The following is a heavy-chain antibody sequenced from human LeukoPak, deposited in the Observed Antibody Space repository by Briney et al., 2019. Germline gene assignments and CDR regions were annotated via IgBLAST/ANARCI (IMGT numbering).Heavy chain of an antibody. Sequence: SQTLSLTCAISGDSVSSNSAAWNWIRQSPSRGLEWLGRTYYRSKWYNDYAVSVKSRITINPDTSKNQFSLQLNSVTPEDTAVYYCARDPRILTGYYKGGWFDPWGQGTLVTVSS. J-gene: IGHJ5*02. D-gene: IGHD3-9*01. CDR2: TYYRSKWYN. V-gene: IGHV6-1*01. CDR3: ARDPRILTGYYKGGWFDP. CDR1: GDSVSSNSAA.